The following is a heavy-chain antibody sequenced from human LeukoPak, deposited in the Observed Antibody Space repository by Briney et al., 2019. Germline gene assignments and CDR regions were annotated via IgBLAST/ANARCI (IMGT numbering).Heavy chain of an antibody. D-gene: IGHD2-15*01. J-gene: IGHJ4*02. CDR2: ISNSGDST. CDR1: VYTFTRYA. V-gene: IGHV3-23*01. Sequence: PGGSLRLSCAPSVYTFTRYATTCVPDALGKRLECVSPISNSGDSTYYADSVKGRFTISRHNTKNTLYLQMNSPSAEDTAVYYCAKDRWTSGGSGGGDYWGQGNLVTVSS. CDR3: AKDRWTSGGSGGGDY.